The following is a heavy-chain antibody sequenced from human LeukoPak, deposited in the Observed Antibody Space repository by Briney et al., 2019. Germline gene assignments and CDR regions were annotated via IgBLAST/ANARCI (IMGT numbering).Heavy chain of an antibody. CDR3: ARDYCSGGSCYFRYFDY. V-gene: IGHV1-18*01. Sequence: ASVKVSCKASGYTFTSYGISWVRQAPGQGLEWMGWISAYNGNTNYAQKLQGRVTMTTDTSTCTAYMELRSLRSDDTAVYYCARDYCSGGSCYFRYFDYWGQGTLVTVSS. J-gene: IGHJ4*02. D-gene: IGHD2-15*01. CDR2: ISAYNGNT. CDR1: GYTFTSYG.